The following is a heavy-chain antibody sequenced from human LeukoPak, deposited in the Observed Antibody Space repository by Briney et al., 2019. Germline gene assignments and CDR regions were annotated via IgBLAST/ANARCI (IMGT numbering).Heavy chain of an antibody. D-gene: IGHD4-17*01. J-gene: IGHJ4*02. Sequence: SETLSLTCTVSGGSISSFYWSWIRQSAGKGLEWIGRIHNSGSTNYNPSLQSRLTMSLDTSKNQFSLKLPSVTAADTAVYCWARDHRSGMTTVSTGFDYWGQGTLVTVSS. CDR3: ARDHRSGMTTVSTGFDY. CDR1: GGSISSFY. V-gene: IGHV4-4*07. CDR2: IHNSGST.